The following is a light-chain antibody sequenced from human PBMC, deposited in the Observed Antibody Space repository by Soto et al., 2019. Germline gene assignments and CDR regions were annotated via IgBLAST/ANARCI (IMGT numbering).Light chain of an antibody. J-gene: IGLJ3*02. CDR1: SSNIATNY. Sequence: QPVLTQPPSASETPGQRVTISCSGSSSNIATNYVYWYHQLPGMAPKLIIYRNNQRLPGVPDRFSASKSGTSASLAISGLRSEDEADYYCVSWDDSLSGWVFGGGTKLTVL. CDR3: VSWDDSLSGWV. CDR2: RNN. V-gene: IGLV1-47*01.